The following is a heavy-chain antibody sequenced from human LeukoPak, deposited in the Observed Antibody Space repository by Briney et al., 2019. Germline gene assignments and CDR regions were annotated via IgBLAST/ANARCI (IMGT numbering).Heavy chain of an antibody. D-gene: IGHD3-9*01. V-gene: IGHV3-64D*06. Sequence: GGSLRLSCSASGFTFSSYTIHWVRQPPGKGLEFVSAITNNGGNTYYADSVKGRFTISRDNSKNTVYLQMSSPRAEDTAVYYCVIVRGYFDSSGSDYWGQGTLVTVSS. CDR1: GFTFSSYT. CDR3: VIVRGYFDSSGSDY. J-gene: IGHJ4*02. CDR2: ITNNGGNT.